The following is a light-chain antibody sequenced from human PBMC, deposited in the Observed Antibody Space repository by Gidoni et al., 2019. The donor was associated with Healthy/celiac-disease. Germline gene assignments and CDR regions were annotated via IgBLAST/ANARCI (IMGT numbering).Light chain of an antibody. Sequence: DIHMTHSPSSLSASVGDRVTITCQASQDISNYLNWYQQKPGKAPKLLIYDASNLETGVPTRFSGSGSGTDFTFTISSLQHEDIATYYCQQYDNLPLSFGGGTKVEIK. CDR1: QDISNY. CDR3: QQYDNLPLS. J-gene: IGKJ4*01. V-gene: IGKV1-33*01. CDR2: DAS.